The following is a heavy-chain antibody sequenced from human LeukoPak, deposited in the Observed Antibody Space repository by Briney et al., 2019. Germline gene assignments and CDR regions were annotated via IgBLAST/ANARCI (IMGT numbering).Heavy chain of an antibody. D-gene: IGHD2-2*01. CDR2: INWNGDRR. Sequence: GGSLRLSCAASGFTFDDYGTSWVRQAPGKGLEWFSGINWNGDRRVYADSAKGRFTISRDNAKNYLYLQMNSLRAEDTALYYCARKGSTSRTGENYFDYWGQGTLVTVSS. CDR1: GFTFDDYG. V-gene: IGHV3-20*04. J-gene: IGHJ4*02. CDR3: ARKGSTSRTGENYFDY.